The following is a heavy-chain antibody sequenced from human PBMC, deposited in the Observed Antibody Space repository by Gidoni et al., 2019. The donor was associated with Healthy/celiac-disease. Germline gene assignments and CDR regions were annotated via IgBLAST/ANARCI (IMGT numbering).Heavy chain of an antibody. V-gene: IGHV4-34*01. J-gene: IGHJ3*02. CDR1: GGSFSGYY. CDR3: ARGATPVI. CDR2: INHSGST. Sequence: QVQLQQWGAGLLKPSETLSLTCAVYGGSFSGYYWSWIRQPPGKGLEWIGEINHSGSTNYNPSLKSRVTISVDTSKNQFSLKLSSVTAADTAVYYCARGATPVIWGQGTMVTVSS.